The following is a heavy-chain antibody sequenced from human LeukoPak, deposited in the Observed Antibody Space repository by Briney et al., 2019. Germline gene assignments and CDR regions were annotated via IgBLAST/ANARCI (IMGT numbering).Heavy chain of an antibody. CDR1: GGTFSSYA. V-gene: IGHV1-69*11. D-gene: IGHD3-22*01. CDR3: ARDSGDGSSDYYHNHDY. CDR2: TIPMLGTT. J-gene: IGHJ4*02. Sequence: SVKVSCKASGGTFSSYAISWVRQAPGQGLEWMGRTIPMLGTTNYAQKLQGRVTIITDESTSTAYMELSSLRSEDTAVYYCARDSGDGSSDYYHNHDYWGQGTLATVSS.